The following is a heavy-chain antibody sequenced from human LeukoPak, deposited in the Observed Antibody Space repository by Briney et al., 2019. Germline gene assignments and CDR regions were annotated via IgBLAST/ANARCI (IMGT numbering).Heavy chain of an antibody. Sequence: PGGSLRLSCAASGFTFSSYSMNWVRQAPGKGLEWVSSISSSSSYIYYADSVKGRFTISRDNAKNSLYLQMNSLRAEDTAVYYCARQQSARLDDGMDVWGQGTTVTVSS. CDR1: GFTFSSYS. CDR3: ARQQSARLDDGMDV. V-gene: IGHV3-21*01. J-gene: IGHJ6*02. CDR2: ISSSSSYI. D-gene: IGHD6-13*01.